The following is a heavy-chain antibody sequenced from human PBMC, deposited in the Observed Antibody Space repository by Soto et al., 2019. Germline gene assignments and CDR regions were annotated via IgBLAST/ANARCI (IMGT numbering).Heavy chain of an antibody. CDR1: GFTFSSCW. J-gene: IGHJ6*02. D-gene: IGHD4-4*01. CDR2: IKQDGSEK. Sequence: PGGSLRLSCAASGFTFSSCWMSWVRQAPGKGLEWVANIKQDGSEKYYVDSVKGRFTISRDNARNSLYLQMNSLRAEDTAVYYCAKVGYRYYYYGMDVWGQGTTVTVSS. V-gene: IGHV3-7*01. CDR3: AKVGYRYYYYGMDV.